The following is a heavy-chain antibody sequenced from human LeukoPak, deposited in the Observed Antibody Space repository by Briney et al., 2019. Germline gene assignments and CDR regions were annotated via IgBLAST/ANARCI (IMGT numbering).Heavy chain of an antibody. V-gene: IGHV3-49*04. J-gene: IGHJ4*02. Sequence: PGGSLRLSCTASGFTFGDYAMSWVRQAPGKGLEWVGFIRSKAYGGTTEYAASVKGRFTISRDDSKSIAYLQMNSLKTEDTAVYYCTREDCSGGSCYGYWGQGTLVTVSS. CDR2: IRSKAYGGTT. CDR1: GFTFGDYA. CDR3: TREDCSGGSCYGY. D-gene: IGHD2-15*01.